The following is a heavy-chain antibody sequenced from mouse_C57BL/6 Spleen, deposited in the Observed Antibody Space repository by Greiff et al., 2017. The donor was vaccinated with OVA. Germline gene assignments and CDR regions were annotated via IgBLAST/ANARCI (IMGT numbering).Heavy chain of an antibody. CDR1: GFTFSSYA. V-gene: IGHV5-4*01. CDR3: AREEDSNYFDY. CDR2: ISDGGSYT. D-gene: IGHD2-5*01. Sequence: EVQLVESGGGLVKPGGSLKLSCAASGFTFSSYAMSWVRQTPEKRLEWVATISDGGSYTYYPDNVKGRFTISRDNAKNNLYLQMSHLKSEDTAMYYCAREEDSNYFDYWGQGTTLTVSS. J-gene: IGHJ2*01.